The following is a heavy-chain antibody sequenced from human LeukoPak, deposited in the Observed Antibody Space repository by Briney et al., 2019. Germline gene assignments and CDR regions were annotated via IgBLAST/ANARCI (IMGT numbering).Heavy chain of an antibody. V-gene: IGHV1-18*03. Sequence: RASVKVSCKASGYTFTSYGISWVRQAPGQGLEWMGWISAYNGNTNYAQKLQGRVTMTTDTSTSTAYMELSSLRSEDMAVYYCTRDRDDAFDIWGQGTMVTVSS. CDR2: ISAYNGNT. J-gene: IGHJ3*02. CDR3: TRDRDDAFDI. D-gene: IGHD3-10*01. CDR1: GYTFTSYG.